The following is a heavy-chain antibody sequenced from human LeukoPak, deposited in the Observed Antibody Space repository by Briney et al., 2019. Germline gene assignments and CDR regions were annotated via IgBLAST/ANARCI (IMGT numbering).Heavy chain of an antibody. V-gene: IGHV3-74*01. CDR2: IDSDGRST. J-gene: IGHJ6*03. CDR3: AKRRGLELLYYYYMDV. CDR1: GFTFSSYW. Sequence: PGGSLRLSCAASGFTFSSYWMHWVRQAPGKGLVGVSRIDSDGRSTGYADSVKGRFTISRDNAKNTLYLQMNSLRAEDTAVYYCAKRRGLELLYYYYMDVWGKGTTVTVSS. D-gene: IGHD1-7*01.